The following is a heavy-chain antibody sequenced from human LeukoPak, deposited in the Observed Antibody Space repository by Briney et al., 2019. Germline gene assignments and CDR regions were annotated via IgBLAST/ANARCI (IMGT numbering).Heavy chain of an antibody. CDR2: LYSGGGT. J-gene: IGHJ4*02. CDR3: ARGSYTGKYYVGYFDY. V-gene: IGHV3-66*01. CDR1: GFIVSTNY. Sequence: GGSLRLSCAASGFIVSTNYMNWVRQAPGKGLEWVSVLYSGGGTYYADSVKGRFTISRDNSKNTLYLQMNSLRAEDTAVYYCARGSYTGKYYVGYFDYWGLGTLVTVSS. D-gene: IGHD2/OR15-2a*01.